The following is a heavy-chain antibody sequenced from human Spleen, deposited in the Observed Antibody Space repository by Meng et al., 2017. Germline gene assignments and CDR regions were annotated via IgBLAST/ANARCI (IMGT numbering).Heavy chain of an antibody. CDR3: GRALSGWYYFDF. CDR1: GGSISTSSHY. V-gene: IGHV4-39*07. CDR2: IYYSGST. J-gene: IGHJ4*02. D-gene: IGHD6-19*01. Sequence: SETLSLTCTVSGGSISTSSHYWGWIRQSPGKGLEWISTIYYSGSTYYNPSLKSRVTISMDTSKNQFSLKLSSVTAADTAVYYCGRALSGWYYFDFWGQGTLVTVSS.